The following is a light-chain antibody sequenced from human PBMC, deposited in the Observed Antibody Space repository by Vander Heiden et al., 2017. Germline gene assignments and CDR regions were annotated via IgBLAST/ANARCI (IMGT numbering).Light chain of an antibody. V-gene: IGKV3-20*01. CDR1: QSVSSSY. J-gene: IGKJ1*01. Sequence: EFVLTQSPGTLSLSPGVRATPSCRASQSVSSSYLAWYQQKPDQAPRLLSYGASSRATGIPNRFSGSGSGTDFTLTISRLEPEDFAVYYCQQYGSSPRTFGQGTKVEIK. CDR2: GAS. CDR3: QQYGSSPRT.